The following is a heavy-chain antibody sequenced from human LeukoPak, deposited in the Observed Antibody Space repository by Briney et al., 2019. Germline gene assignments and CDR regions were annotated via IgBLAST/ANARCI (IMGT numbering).Heavy chain of an antibody. CDR1: GYTFTGYY. Sequence: GASVKVSCKASGYTFTGYYMHWVRQAPGQGLEWMGWINPNSGGTNYAQKFQGRVTMTRDTSISTAYMELSRLRSDDTAVYYCARGARYQLRGNWFDPWGQGTLVTVSS. D-gene: IGHD2-2*01. CDR2: INPNSGGT. J-gene: IGHJ5*02. V-gene: IGHV1-2*02. CDR3: ARGARYQLRGNWFDP.